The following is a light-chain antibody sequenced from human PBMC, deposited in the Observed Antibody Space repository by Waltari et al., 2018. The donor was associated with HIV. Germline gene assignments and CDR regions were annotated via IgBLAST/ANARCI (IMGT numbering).Light chain of an antibody. Sequence: QSALTQPASVSGSPGQSITISCTGPSRDVGGYNYVSWYQQHPGRAPKVVVYEVSNRPSGISNRFSGSKSGNTASLTISGLQAEDEADYYCISYTSGSTLYVFGTGTKVTVL. CDR1: SRDVGGYNY. V-gene: IGLV2-14*01. CDR2: EVS. CDR3: ISYTSGSTLYV. J-gene: IGLJ1*01.